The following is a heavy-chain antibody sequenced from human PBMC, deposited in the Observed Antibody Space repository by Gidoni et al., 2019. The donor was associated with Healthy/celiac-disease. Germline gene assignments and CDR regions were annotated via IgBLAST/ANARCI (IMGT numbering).Heavy chain of an antibody. J-gene: IGHJ4*02. CDR2: IRSKAYGGTT. V-gene: IGHV3-49*05. CDR3: TSPGY. CDR1: GFTVGDYA. Sequence: EVQLVESGGGLVKPGRSLRLSCTASGFTVGDYAMSWFRQAPGKGLEWVGFIRSKAYGGTTEYAASVKGRFTISRDDSKSIAYLQMNSLKTEDTAVYYCTSPGYWGQGTLVTVSS.